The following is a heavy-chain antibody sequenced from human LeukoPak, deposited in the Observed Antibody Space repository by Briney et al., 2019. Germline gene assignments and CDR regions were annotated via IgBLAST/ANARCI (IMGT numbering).Heavy chain of an antibody. CDR3: ARISVGYCSSTRCQVYYDMDA. J-gene: IGHJ6*04. Sequence: ASVKVSFKASGGTFSSYAISWVRQAPGQGLEWMGGIIPIFGTANYAQKFQGRVTITADESTSTAYMELSSLRSEDTAVYYCARISVGYCSSTRCQVYYDMDAWGKGTTVTVSS. CDR2: IIPIFGTA. CDR1: GGTFSSYA. D-gene: IGHD2-2*01. V-gene: IGHV1-69*13.